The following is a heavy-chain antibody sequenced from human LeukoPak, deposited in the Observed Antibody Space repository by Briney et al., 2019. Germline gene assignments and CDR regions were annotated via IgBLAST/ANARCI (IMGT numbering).Heavy chain of an antibody. D-gene: IGHD6-13*01. J-gene: IGHJ4*02. CDR2: IFHSGST. V-gene: IGHV4-39*01. CDR3: ARSWFSTGPADY. CDR1: GDSISSSSYH. Sequence: SETLSLTCTVSGDSISSSSYHWGWIRQPPGKGLEWIGSIFHSGSTYYNPSLKSRVTISVDTSKNQFSLKLTSVTAADTAVYYCARSWFSTGPADYWGQGTLVTVSS.